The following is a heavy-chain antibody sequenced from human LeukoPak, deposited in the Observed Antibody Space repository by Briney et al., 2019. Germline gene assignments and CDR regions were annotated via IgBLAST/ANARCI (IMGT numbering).Heavy chain of an antibody. CDR3: ARVSRMLGTSTLDN. D-gene: IGHD1-26*01. CDR2: IYTGGST. J-gene: IGHJ4*02. V-gene: IGHV3-66*01. Sequence: PGGSLRLSCAASGFXVSSNYISWVRQTPGKGLKWVSVIYTGGSTYFTDSVNGRFTISRDYSKNTLYLEMNSLRVEDTAVYYCARVSRMLGTSTLDNRGQGTLVTVSS. CDR1: GFXVSSNY.